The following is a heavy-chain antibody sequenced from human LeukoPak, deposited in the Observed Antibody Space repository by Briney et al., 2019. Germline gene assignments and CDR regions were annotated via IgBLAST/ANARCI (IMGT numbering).Heavy chain of an antibody. CDR2: IYYTET. CDR1: GGSVSNYY. V-gene: IGHV4-59*02. Sequence: SETLSLTCTVSGGSVSNYYWSWIRESPGEGLEWIGYIYYTETSYNPSLKSRVTISADTSKNQFSLKLYAVTTADTDVEYGATRKLGNDYWGQGTLVTVSS. CDR3: ATRKLGNDY. D-gene: IGHD7-27*01. J-gene: IGHJ4*02.